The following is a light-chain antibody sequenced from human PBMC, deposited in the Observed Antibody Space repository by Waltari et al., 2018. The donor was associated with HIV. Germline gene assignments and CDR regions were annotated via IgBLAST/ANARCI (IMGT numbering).Light chain of an antibody. V-gene: IGLV1-51*02. Sequence: QSVLTQPPSVSAAPGQKVTISCSGSSSNIGNNYVSWYQQLPGTTPKLLSDENNKRPSGIPGRSSGSTSGTSATLGVTGLQTGDEADYYCGTWDTSLSAVLFGGGTKLTVL. CDR2: ENN. CDR1: SSNIGNNY. CDR3: GTWDTSLSAVL. J-gene: IGLJ2*01.